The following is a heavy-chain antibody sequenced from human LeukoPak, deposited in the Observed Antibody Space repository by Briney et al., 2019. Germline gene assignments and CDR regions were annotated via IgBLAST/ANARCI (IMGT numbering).Heavy chain of an antibody. Sequence: SETLSLTCTVSGGSISSYYWSWIRQPPRKGLEWIGYIYYSGSTNYNPSLKSRVTISVDTSKNQFSLKLSSVTAADTAVYYCARVAGHRRYFDYWGQGTLVTVSS. V-gene: IGHV4-59*08. CDR2: IYYSGST. CDR1: GGSISSYY. J-gene: IGHJ4*02. CDR3: ARVAGHRRYFDY.